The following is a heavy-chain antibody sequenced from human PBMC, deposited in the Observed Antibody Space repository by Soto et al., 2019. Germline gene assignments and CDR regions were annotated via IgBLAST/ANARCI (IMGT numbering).Heavy chain of an antibody. Sequence: GGSLRLSCAASVITFSSYAMNWVRQAPGKGLEWVPVISDSGSNQYYADSVKGRFTISRDNSKNTLYLQMDSLRDVATAVYYCARILVSSTSGYTFDYWGQGTLVTVSS. CDR2: ISDSGSNQ. CDR1: VITFSSYA. D-gene: IGHD2-2*02. V-gene: IGHV3-30-3*01. J-gene: IGHJ4*02. CDR3: ARILVSSTSGYTFDY.